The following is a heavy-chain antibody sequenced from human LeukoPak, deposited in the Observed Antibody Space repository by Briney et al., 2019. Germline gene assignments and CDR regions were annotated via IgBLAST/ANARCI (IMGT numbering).Heavy chain of an antibody. CDR1: GDTFGNYA. D-gene: IGHD3-22*01. J-gene: IGHJ4*02. CDR3: AAPPYYYDSSGCYYLSY. CDR2: IIPILGIA. V-gene: IGHV1-69*04. Sequence: SVKVSCKASGDTFGNYAISWVRQAPGQGLEWMGRIIPILGIANYAQKFQGRVTITADKSTSTAYMELSSLRSEDTAVYYCAAPPYYYDSSGCYYLSYWGQGTLVTVSS.